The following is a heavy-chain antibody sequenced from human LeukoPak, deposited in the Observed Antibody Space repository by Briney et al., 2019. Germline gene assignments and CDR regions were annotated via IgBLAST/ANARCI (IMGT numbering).Heavy chain of an antibody. CDR3: ARANYYDSSLDY. V-gene: IGHV4-30-4*01. CDR2: IYYSGST. J-gene: IGHJ4*02. CDR1: GGSISSYY. D-gene: IGHD3-22*01. Sequence: SSETLSLTCTVSGGSISSYYWSWIRQPPGKGLEWIGYIYYSGSTYYNPSLKSRVTISVDTSKNQFSLKLSSVTAADTAVYYCARANYYDSSLDYWGQGTLVTVSS.